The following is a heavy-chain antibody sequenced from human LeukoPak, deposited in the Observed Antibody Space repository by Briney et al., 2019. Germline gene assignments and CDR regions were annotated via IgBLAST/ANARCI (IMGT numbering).Heavy chain of an antibody. D-gene: IGHD6-6*01. CDR1: GYTFTSYG. CDR3: AISSSSFYYYYYMDV. CDR2: ISGYNGNT. J-gene: IGHJ6*03. V-gene: IGHV1-18*01. Sequence: ASVKVSCKASGYTFTSYGISWVRQAPGQGLEWMGWISGYNGNTNYAQKLQGRVTMTTDTSTSTAYMELRSLRSDDTAVYYCAISSSSFYYYYYMDVWGKGTTVTVSS.